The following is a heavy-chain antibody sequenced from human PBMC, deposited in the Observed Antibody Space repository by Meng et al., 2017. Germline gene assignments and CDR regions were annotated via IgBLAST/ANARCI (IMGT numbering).Heavy chain of an antibody. CDR3: ARGHGSGSYYYTTTVWTS. CDR1: GGSFSGYY. J-gene: IGHJ6*02. CDR2: INHSGST. Sequence: SQTLSLTCAVYGGSFSGYYWSWIRQPPGKGLEWIGEINHSGSTNYNPSLKSRVTISVDTSKNQFSLKLSSVTAADTAVYYCARGHGSGSYYYTTTVWTSGAKGPRSPSP. D-gene: IGHD3-10*01. V-gene: IGHV4-34*01.